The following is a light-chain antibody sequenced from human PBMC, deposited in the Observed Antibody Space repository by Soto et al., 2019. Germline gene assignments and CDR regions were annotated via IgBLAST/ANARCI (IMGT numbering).Light chain of an antibody. V-gene: IGKV3-20*01. Sequence: EIVLTQSPGTLPLSPGGRATLSCRASQSVSSSYLAWYQQKPGQAPRLLIYGASSRATGIPDRFSGSGSGTDFTLTISRLEPEDFAVYYCQQYGSSGTFGQGTKVEIK. CDR3: QQYGSSGT. CDR1: QSVSSSY. CDR2: GAS. J-gene: IGKJ1*01.